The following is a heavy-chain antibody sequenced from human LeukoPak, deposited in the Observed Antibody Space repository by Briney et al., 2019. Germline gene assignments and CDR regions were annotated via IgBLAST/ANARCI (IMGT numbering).Heavy chain of an antibody. J-gene: IGHJ2*01. D-gene: IGHD4-17*01. V-gene: IGHV4-59*01. CDR1: GGSISSYY. Sequence: SETLSLTCTVSGGSISSYYWSWIRQPPGKGRGGMGYIYYSGSTNYNPSLKSRVTISVDTSKNQFSLKLSSVTAADTAVYYCARLDGDYANWYFDLWGRGTLVTVSS. CDR3: ARLDGDYANWYFDL. CDR2: IYYSGST.